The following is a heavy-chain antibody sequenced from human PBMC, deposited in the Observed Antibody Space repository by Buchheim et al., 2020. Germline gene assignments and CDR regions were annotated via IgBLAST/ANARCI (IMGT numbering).Heavy chain of an antibody. D-gene: IGHD1-26*01. Sequence: EVQLVESGGGLVQPGGSLRLSCAASGFIFSTYAMSWVRQAPGKGLEWVSSIRDSGGMTYYADSVKGRFTIFRDNSKNTLYLQMNSLRAEDTAVYYCAKDPSLSGTYFDYWGQGTLITVSS. V-gene: IGHV3-23*04. CDR2: IRDSGGMT. CDR1: GFIFSTYA. CDR3: AKDPSLSGTYFDY. J-gene: IGHJ4*02.